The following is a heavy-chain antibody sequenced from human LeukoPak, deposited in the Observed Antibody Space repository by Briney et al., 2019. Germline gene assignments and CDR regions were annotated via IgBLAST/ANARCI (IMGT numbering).Heavy chain of an antibody. D-gene: IGHD2-2*01. CDR1: GFISSNYW. Sequence: GGSLRLSCAASGFISSNYWMSWVRQAPGKGLEWVANIKQDGSEKYYVDSVKGRFTISRDNAKNSLYLEMSSLKAEDTAVHYCVRYGREDCSSSVCYRWFDPWGQGTLVTVSS. CDR3: VRYGREDCSSSVCYRWFDP. V-gene: IGHV3-7*01. J-gene: IGHJ5*02. CDR2: IKQDGSEK.